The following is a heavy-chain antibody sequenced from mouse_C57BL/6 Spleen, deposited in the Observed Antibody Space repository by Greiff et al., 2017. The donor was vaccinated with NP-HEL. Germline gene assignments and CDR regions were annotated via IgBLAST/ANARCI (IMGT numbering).Heavy chain of an antibody. J-gene: IGHJ4*01. CDR2: IYIGNGYT. CDR1: GYTFTSYG. Sequence: EVQLLESGAELVRPGSSVKMSCKTSGYTFTSYGINWVKQRPGQGLEWIGYIYIGNGYTEYNEKFKGKATLTSDTSSSTAYMQLSSLTSEDSAIYFCASLSRYDGYYYDMDYWGQGTTVTVSS. V-gene: IGHV1-58*01. D-gene: IGHD2-12*01. CDR3: ASLSRYDGYYYDMDY.